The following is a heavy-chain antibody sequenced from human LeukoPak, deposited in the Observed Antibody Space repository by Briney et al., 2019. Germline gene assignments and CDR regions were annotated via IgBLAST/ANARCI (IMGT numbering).Heavy chain of an antibody. J-gene: IGHJ4*02. V-gene: IGHV1-2*02. CDR2: INPNTGDT. Sequence: GASVKVSCKTSGYPFTGYHLHWMRQAPGQGLEWMGWINPNTGDTNYAQKFQGRVTMTRDTSSSTANMELSRLRSDDTAVYYCARVESTDHWGQGTLVTVSS. CDR3: ARVESTDH. CDR1: GYPFTGYH. D-gene: IGHD5/OR15-5a*01.